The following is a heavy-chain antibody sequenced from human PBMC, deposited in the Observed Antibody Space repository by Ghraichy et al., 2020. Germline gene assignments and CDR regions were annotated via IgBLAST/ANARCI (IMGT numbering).Heavy chain of an antibody. J-gene: IGHJ6*02. V-gene: IGHV3-53*01. CDR2: IYSGGST. CDR3: ARHSVLRYFDWLTGMDV. Sequence: GGSLRLSCAASGFTVSSNYMSWVRQAPGKGLEWVSVIYSGGSTYYADSVKGRFTISRDNSKNTLYLQMNSLRAEDTAVYYCARHSVLRYFDWLTGMDVWGQETTVTVSS. D-gene: IGHD3-9*01. CDR1: GFTVSSNY.